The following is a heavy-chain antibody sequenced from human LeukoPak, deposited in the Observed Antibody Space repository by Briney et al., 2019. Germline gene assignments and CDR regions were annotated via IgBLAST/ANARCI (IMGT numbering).Heavy chain of an antibody. D-gene: IGHD5-18*01. J-gene: IGHJ4*02. CDR3: ARLLSHGYGPNRYFDY. CDR2: IYPADSDT. CDR1: DYKFTNYW. Sequence: GESLKIPCKGSDYKFTNYWIGWVRQMTGKGLEWMGIIYPADSDTRYNPSFQGQVTISADRSFSTAYLQWSSLKASDTAMYYCARLLSHGYGPNRYFDYWGQGTLVTVSS. V-gene: IGHV5-51*01.